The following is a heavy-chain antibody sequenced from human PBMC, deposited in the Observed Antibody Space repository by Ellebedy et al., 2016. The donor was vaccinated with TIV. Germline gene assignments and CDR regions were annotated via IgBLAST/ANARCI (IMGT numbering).Heavy chain of an antibody. J-gene: IGHJ6*03. CDR1: GFSFSGYS. Sequence: GGSLRLXCAASGFSFSGYSFHWARQAPGKGLEWVAFIPHAGRNEYYADSVKGRFTISRDNSRSTVYLQMNSLRPEDTAVYYCARDASLGYYYYYMDVWGKGTTVTVAS. V-gene: IGHV3-30*03. D-gene: IGHD6-6*01. CDR2: IPHAGRNE. CDR3: ARDASLGYYYYYMDV.